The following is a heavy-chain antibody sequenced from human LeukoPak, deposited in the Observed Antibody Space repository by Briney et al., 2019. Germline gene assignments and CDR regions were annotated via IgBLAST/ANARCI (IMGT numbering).Heavy chain of an antibody. CDR2: INPSGGGT. V-gene: IGHV1-46*01. D-gene: IGHD4-23*01. J-gene: IGHJ4*02. Sequence: ASVKVSCKASGYTFSSYYMHWVRQAPGQGLEWMGIINPSGGGTNYAQKFQGRVTMTRDTPTTTVYMELSSLRSEDTAIYYCARDRRYGGNSPLDYWGQGTLVTVSS. CDR3: ARDRRYGGNSPLDY. CDR1: GYTFSSYY.